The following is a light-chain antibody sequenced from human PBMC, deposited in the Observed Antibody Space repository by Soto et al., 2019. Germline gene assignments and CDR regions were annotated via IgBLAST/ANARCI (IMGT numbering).Light chain of an antibody. Sequence: DIQMTQSPSSVSASEGDRFSMTCHASQGINSCLAWYQKKAGRAPKLLIYAASSLQNGVPSRLSGSESGTDFTLTICNLQPEDCAIYFCQQANSFPITFGQGTRLEI. CDR1: QGINSC. CDR3: QQANSFPIT. CDR2: AAS. V-gene: IGKV1-12*01. J-gene: IGKJ5*01.